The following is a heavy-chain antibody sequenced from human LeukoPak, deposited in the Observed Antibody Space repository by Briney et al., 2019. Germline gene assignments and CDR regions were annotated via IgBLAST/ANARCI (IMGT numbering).Heavy chain of an antibody. CDR1: GGSISSGGYS. CDR3: VRDGSP. V-gene: IGHV4-30-2*01. Sequence: SETLSLTCAVSGGSISSGGYSWSWIRQPPGKGLEWIGYIYHTGSTNYNPSLKSRVTILMDKSKNHFSLKLSSVTAADTAVYYCVRDGSPWGQGTLVTVSS. CDR2: IYHTGST. D-gene: IGHD5-12*01. J-gene: IGHJ5*02.